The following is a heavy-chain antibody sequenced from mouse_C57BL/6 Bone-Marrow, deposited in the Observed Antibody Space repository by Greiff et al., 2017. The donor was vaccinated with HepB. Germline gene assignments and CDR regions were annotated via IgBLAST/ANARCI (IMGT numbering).Heavy chain of an antibody. CDR3: ARRGYSNYGYYYAMDY. Sequence: QVQLKESGAELMKPGASVKLSCKATGYTFTGYWIEWVKQRPGHGLEWIGEILPGSGSTNYNEKFKGKATFTADTSSNTAYMQLSSLTTEDSAIYYCARRGYSNYGYYYAMDYWGQGTSVTVSS. CDR2: ILPGSGST. D-gene: IGHD2-5*01. V-gene: IGHV1-9*01. CDR1: GYTFTGYW. J-gene: IGHJ4*01.